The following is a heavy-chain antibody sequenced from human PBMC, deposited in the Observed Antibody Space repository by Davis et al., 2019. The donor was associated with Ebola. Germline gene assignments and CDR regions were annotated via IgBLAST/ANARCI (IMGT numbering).Heavy chain of an antibody. J-gene: IGHJ4*02. Sequence: GESLKISCAASGFTFSNYAMSWVRQAPGGGLEWVSGIRASGADIKDADSVRGRFSISRDDSKNTLYLQMASLRAEATAVFYCAEGGTNNFLGANWGQGTLVTVSS. CDR2: IRASGADI. V-gene: IGHV3-23*01. CDR1: GFTFSNYA. CDR3: AEGGTNNFLGAN. D-gene: IGHD2-8*01.